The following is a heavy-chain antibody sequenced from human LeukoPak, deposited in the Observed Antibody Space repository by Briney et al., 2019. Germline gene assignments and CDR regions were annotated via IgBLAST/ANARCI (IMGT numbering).Heavy chain of an antibody. D-gene: IGHD6-13*01. Sequence: SETLSLTCAVYGGSFSGYYWSWIRQPPGKGLECIGEINHSGSTNYNPSLKSRVTISLDTSKNQFSLKLSSVTAADAAVYYCARAAAALFDYWGQGTLVTVSS. CDR2: INHSGST. CDR1: GGSFSGYY. J-gene: IGHJ4*02. V-gene: IGHV4-34*01. CDR3: ARAAAALFDY.